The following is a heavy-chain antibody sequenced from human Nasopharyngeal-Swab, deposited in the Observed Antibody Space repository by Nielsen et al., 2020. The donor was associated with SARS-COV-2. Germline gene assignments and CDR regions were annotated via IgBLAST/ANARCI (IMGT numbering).Heavy chain of an antibody. D-gene: IGHD3-10*01. CDR3: ARIVSGYYGSGSLRRNWFDP. J-gene: IGHJ5*02. V-gene: IGHV3-23*01. Sequence: GESLKISCAASGFTFSSYAMSWVRQAPGKGLEWVSGIGGSGGSTYYADSVKGRFTISRDNSKNTLYLQMNSLRAEDTAVYYCARIVSGYYGSGSLRRNWFDPWGQGTLVTVSS. CDR2: IGGSGGST. CDR1: GFTFSSYA.